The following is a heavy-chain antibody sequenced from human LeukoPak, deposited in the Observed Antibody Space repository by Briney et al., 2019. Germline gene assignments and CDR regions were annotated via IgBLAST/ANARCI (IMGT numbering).Heavy chain of an antibody. J-gene: IGHJ4*02. D-gene: IGHD4-17*01. V-gene: IGHV3-66*01. CDR3: ARDMTTVTTGDY. CDR2: IYSGGST. CDR1: GFTVSSNY. Sequence: GGSLRLSCAASGFTVSSNYMSWVRQAPGKGLEWVSVIYSGGSTYYADSVKGRFTISRDNSKNTLYLQLNSLRAEDTAVYYCARDMTTVTTGDYWGQGTLVTVSS.